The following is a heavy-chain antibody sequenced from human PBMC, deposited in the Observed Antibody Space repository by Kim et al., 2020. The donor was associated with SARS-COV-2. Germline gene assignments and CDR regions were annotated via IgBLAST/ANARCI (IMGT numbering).Heavy chain of an antibody. J-gene: IGHJ6*03. CDR1: GFTLSSFG. CDR2: IGGGGGRP. V-gene: IGHV3-23*01. CDR3: VKGMFHGDAP. Sequence: GGSLRLSCAASGFTLSSFGMTWVRQAPGKGLESVSTIGGGGGRPAYADSVKGRFTISRDNSENTLYLQMNSLRGEDTAVYYCVKGMFHGDAPWGKGTTVT. D-gene: IGHD4-17*01.